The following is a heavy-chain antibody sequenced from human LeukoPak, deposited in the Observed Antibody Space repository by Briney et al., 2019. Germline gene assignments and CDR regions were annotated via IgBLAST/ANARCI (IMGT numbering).Heavy chain of an antibody. D-gene: IGHD6-13*01. Sequence: SETLSLTCTVSGGSINSYYWSWIRQPPGKGLEWIGYIYYSGTTNYNPSLKSRVTISVAPSKNQFSLKLRSVTAPDTAVYYCARDRGNYFDYWGQGTLVTVSS. CDR3: ARDRGNYFDY. J-gene: IGHJ4*02. CDR1: GGSINSYY. CDR2: IYYSGTT. V-gene: IGHV4-59*01.